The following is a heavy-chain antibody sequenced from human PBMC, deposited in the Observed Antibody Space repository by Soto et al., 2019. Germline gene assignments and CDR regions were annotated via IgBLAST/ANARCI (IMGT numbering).Heavy chain of an antibody. CDR2: ISYDGSNK. CDR3: ARDPLITMIVVVTWLDY. Sequence: LRLSCAASGFSFSSYAMHWVRQAPGKGLEWVAVISYDGSNKYYADSVKGRFTISRDNSKNTLYLQMNSLRAEDTAVYYCARDPLITMIVVVTWLDYCGQGTLLTVSS. D-gene: IGHD3-22*01. V-gene: IGHV3-30-3*01. CDR1: GFSFSSYA. J-gene: IGHJ4*02.